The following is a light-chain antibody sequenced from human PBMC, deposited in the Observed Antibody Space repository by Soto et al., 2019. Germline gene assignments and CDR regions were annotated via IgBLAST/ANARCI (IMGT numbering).Light chain of an antibody. J-gene: IGLJ1*01. CDR1: SSDVGGYNY. CDR2: DVR. Sequence: QSALTQPASVSGSPGQSITISCTGTSSDVGGYNYVSWYQQHPGKAPKLMIYDVRNRPSGVSNRFSGSKSGNTASLTISWLQAEDEADYYCSSYTSSSTYVFGTGTKVTVL. V-gene: IGLV2-14*03. CDR3: SSYTSSSTYV.